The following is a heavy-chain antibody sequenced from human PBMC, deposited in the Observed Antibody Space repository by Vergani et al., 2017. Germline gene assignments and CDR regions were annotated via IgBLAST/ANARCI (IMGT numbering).Heavy chain of an antibody. J-gene: IGHJ6*02. CDR3: ASKATVTTGLWDYYYYGMDV. V-gene: IGHV3-7*01. D-gene: IGHD4-11*01. CDR1: GFTFSSYW. Sequence: EVQLVESGGGLVQPGGSLRLSCAASGFTFSSYWMSWVRQAPGKGLEWVANIKQDGSNKYYADSVKGRFTISRDNAKNSLYLQMNSLRAEDTAVYYCASKATVTTGLWDYYYYGMDVWGQGTTVTVSS. CDR2: IKQDGSNK.